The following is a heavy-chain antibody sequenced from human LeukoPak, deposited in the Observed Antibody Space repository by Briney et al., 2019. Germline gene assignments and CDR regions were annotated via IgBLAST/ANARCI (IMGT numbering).Heavy chain of an antibody. CDR1: GYTFSDYY. D-gene: IGHD6-13*01. Sequence: ASVKVSCKASGYTFSDYYLHWVRQAPGQGLECMGWINPNSGGTNFAQKFRGRVTMTRDTSITTAYMELTRLKSDDTAVYYCARGGVRTAASSLGYWGQGTLVTVSS. J-gene: IGHJ4*01. V-gene: IGHV1-2*02. CDR3: ARGGVRTAASSLGY. CDR2: INPNSGGT.